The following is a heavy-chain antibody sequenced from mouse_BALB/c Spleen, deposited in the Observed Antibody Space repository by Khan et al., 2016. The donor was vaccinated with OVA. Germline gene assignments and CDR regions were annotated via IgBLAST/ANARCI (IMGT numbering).Heavy chain of an antibody. V-gene: IGHV5-6*01. CDR1: GFTFSTYG. D-gene: IGHD1-1*01. Sequence: EVQLVESGGDVVKPGGSLKLSCAASGFTFSTYGMSWVRQTPDKRLEWVATVSTGGHYTYYPDTVKGRFTISRDNAKNTLYLQMSSLKSEDTAIFYCARLAYYYDSEGFAYWGQGTLVTVPA. J-gene: IGHJ3*01. CDR3: ARLAYYYDSEGFAY. CDR2: VSTGGHYT.